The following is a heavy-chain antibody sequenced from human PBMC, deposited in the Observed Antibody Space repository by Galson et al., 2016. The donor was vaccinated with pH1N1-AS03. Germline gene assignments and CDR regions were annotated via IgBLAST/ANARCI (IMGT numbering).Heavy chain of an antibody. CDR3: VMDTTTWMRFDY. V-gene: IGHV4-61*10. CDR1: GDSISRGNYF. CDR2: IRASGST. D-gene: IGHD1-1*01. Sequence: SETLSLTCTVSGDSISRGNYFWSWIRQPAGKGLEWIGCIRASGSTYYNPSLKSRVTISLDKSKNQFSLKLNSVTAADTAVYFCVMDTTTWMRFDYWGQGSLVIVSS. J-gene: IGHJ4*02.